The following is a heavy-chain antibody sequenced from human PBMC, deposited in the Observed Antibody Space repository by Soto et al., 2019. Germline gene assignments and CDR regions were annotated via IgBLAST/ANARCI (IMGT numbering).Heavy chain of an antibody. D-gene: IGHD1-1*01. V-gene: IGHV4-61*01. CDR3: ARGGDAYKNGY. CDR2: IDNSGRT. Sequence: QVQLQESGPGLVKASETLSLTCSVSGGSISSVSYYWSWIRQPPGKGLEWIGFIDNSGRTIYNPSLNSRVTRSVDRSKNQFSLRLTSVTAADTAVYYCARGGDAYKNGYWGQGTLVTVFS. CDR1: GGSISSVSYY. J-gene: IGHJ4*02.